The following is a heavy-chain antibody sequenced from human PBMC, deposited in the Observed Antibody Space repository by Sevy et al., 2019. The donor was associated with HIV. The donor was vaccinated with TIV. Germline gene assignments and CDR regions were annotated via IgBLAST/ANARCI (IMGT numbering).Heavy chain of an antibody. Sequence: GGSLRLSCAASGFTFSTYGMHWVRQAPGKGLEWVAVIWFDGSNKYYADSVKGRFTISRDNSKHKLYLLMNSLRVEDTAVYYCAKGGAVGVYYYYYMDVWGKGTTVTVSS. CDR2: IWFDGSNK. V-gene: IGHV3-33*06. CDR1: GFTFSTYG. D-gene: IGHD2-8*01. J-gene: IGHJ6*03. CDR3: AKGGAVGVYYYYYMDV.